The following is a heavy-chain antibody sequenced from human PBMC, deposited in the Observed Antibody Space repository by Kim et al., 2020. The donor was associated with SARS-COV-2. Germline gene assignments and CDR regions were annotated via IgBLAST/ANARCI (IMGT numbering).Heavy chain of an antibody. V-gene: IGHV3-9*01. J-gene: IGHJ4*02. CDR3: AKGAGTGTTYPLDY. D-gene: IGHD1-7*01. Sequence: SADSVKGRFTISRDNARNSLYLQMNSLETEDTAFYYCAKGAGTGTTYPLDYWGQGTLVSVSS.